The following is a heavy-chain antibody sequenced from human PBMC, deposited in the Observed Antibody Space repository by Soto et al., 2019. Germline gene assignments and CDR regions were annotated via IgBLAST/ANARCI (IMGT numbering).Heavy chain of an antibody. CDR3: ARGRVFGAR. J-gene: IGHJ4*02. CDR2: ISYDGSNK. CDR1: GFTFSSYA. D-gene: IGHD3-3*01. Sequence: GGSLRLSCAASGFTFSSYAMHWVRQAPGKGLEWVAVISYDGSNKYYADSVKGRFTISRDNSKNTLYLQMNSLRAEDTAVYYCARGRVFGARWGQGTLVTVSS. V-gene: IGHV3-30-3*01.